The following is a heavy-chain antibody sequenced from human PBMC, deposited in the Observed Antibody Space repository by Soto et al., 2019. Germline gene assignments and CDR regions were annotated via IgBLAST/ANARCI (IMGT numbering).Heavy chain of an antibody. CDR2: IRSKANSYAT. CDR1: GFTFSGSA. J-gene: IGHJ5*02. CDR3: TKGGLRFLEWFPNWFDP. D-gene: IGHD3-3*01. V-gene: IGHV3-73*01. Sequence: GGSLRLSCAASGFTFSGSAMHWVRQASGKGLEWVGRIRSKANSYATAYAASVKGRFTISRDDSKNTAYLQMNSLKTEDTAVYYCTKGGLRFLEWFPNWFDPWGQGTLVTAPQ.